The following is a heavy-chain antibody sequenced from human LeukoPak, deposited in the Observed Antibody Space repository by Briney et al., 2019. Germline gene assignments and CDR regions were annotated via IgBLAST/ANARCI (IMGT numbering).Heavy chain of an antibody. J-gene: IGHJ4*02. D-gene: IGHD6-6*01. Sequence: PSETLSLTCTVSRGSISSGAYYWSWIRQHPGKGLEWLGYIYHSGSTYYNPSLESRIPISLDTSKNQFSLKLSSVTAADTAVYYCARSSSSPRLDYWGQGTLVTVSS. CDR2: IYHSGST. V-gene: IGHV4-31*03. CDR3: ARSSSSPRLDY. CDR1: RGSISSGAYY.